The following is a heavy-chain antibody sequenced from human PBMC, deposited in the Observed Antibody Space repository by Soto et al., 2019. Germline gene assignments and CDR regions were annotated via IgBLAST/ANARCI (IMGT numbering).Heavy chain of an antibody. CDR1: GGSVSSGSYY. V-gene: IGHV4-61*01. CDR3: AREVEMTTTTREYYFDY. D-gene: IGHD4-4*01. Sequence: SETLSLTCTVSGGSVSSGSYYWSWIRQPPGKGLEWIGYIYYSGSTNYNPSLKSRVTISVDTSKNQFSLKLSSVTAADTAVYYCAREVEMTTTTREYYFDYWGQGTLVTVSS. CDR2: IYYSGST. J-gene: IGHJ4*02.